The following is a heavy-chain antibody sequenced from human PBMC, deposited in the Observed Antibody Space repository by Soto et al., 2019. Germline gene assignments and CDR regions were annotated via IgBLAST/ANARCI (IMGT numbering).Heavy chain of an antibody. D-gene: IGHD2-2*01. CDR3: ARTVGGRFLPPLSPPQYYFDY. CDR2: IYYSGST. V-gene: IGHV4-59*08. J-gene: IGHJ4*02. CDR1: GGSISSYY. Sequence: SETLSLTCTVSGGSISSYYWSWIRQPPGKGLEWIGYIYYSGSTNYNPSLKSRVTISVDTSKNQFSLKLSSVTAADTAVYYCARTVGGRFLPPLSPPQYYFDYWGQGTLVTVSS.